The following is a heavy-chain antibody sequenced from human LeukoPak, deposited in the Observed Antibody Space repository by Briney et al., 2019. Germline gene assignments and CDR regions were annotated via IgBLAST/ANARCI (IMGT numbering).Heavy chain of an antibody. Sequence: SLRLSCAASGFTFSSYAMHWVRQAPGKGLEWVASMCSNASNKYFADSVKGRFTVSRDNSKNTMFLQMNSLRSEDTAVYYCARGSGIVVREEAMEVWGLGAMVTV. CDR2: MCSNASNK. J-gene: IGHJ6*02. CDR3: ARGSGIVVREEAMEV. CDR1: GFTFSSYA. V-gene: IGHV3-33*01. D-gene: IGHD6-19*01.